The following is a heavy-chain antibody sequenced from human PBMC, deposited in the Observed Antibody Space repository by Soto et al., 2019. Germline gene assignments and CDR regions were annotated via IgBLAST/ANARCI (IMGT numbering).Heavy chain of an antibody. CDR3: ARISGQLATFHY. CDR1: GFTFSSYW. D-gene: IGHD6-6*01. CDR2: IWYDGSNE. V-gene: IGHV3-33*08. Sequence: GGSLRLSCAASGFTFSSYWMHWVRQAPGKGLEWVAVIWYDGSNEYYADSVKGRFTISRDNSKDTLYLQMNSLRAEDTAVYYCARISGQLATFHYWGLGTLVTVSS. J-gene: IGHJ4*02.